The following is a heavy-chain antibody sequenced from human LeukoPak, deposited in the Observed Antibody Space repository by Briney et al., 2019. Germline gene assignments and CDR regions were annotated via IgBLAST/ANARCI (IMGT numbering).Heavy chain of an antibody. CDR1: GFTFDDYA. J-gene: IGHJ4*02. Sequence: GGSLRLSCAASGFTFDDYAMHWFRQAPGKGLEGVSGITWNSDSIVYADSVKGRFTISRDNAKNSLYLQMNSLRAEDTALYYCAKDTTSMLRGLPNYWGQGTLVTVSS. D-gene: IGHD3-10*01. V-gene: IGHV3-9*01. CDR2: ITWNSDSI. CDR3: AKDTTSMLRGLPNY.